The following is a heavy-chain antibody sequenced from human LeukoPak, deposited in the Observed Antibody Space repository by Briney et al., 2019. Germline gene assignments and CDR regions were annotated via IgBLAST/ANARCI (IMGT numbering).Heavy chain of an antibody. CDR1: GGSISIYY. D-gene: IGHD3-16*01. Sequence: PSETLSLTCTVAGGSISIYYWSWVRQPPGKGLEWIVYIYYSGSTNYNTSLKSRVTLSVDTSKNQFSLKLSSVTAADTAVYYCARGARPGGMIDYWGQGTLVTVSS. CDR3: ARGARPGGMIDY. J-gene: IGHJ4*02. V-gene: IGHV4-59*01. CDR2: IYYSGST.